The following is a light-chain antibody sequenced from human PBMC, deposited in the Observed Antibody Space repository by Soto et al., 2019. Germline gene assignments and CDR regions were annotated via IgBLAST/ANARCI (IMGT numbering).Light chain of an antibody. V-gene: IGLV2-23*01. CDR3: CLYAGSSTQL. Sequence: QSALTQPASVSGSPGQSITISCTGTSSDVGGHNLVSWYQQHPGKAPKLMSYEDDTRPSGVSNRFSGSKSVNTASLTIFGLQAEEEGDYHCCLYAGSSTQLFGGGIKLTVL. CDR2: EDD. CDR1: SSDVGGHNL. J-gene: IGLJ2*01.